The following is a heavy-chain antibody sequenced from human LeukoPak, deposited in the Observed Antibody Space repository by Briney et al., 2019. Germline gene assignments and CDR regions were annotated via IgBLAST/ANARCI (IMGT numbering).Heavy chain of an antibody. V-gene: IGHV3-23*01. J-gene: IGHJ6*02. Sequence: GGSLRLSCAASGFTFSNYALSWVRQAPGKGLEWVSATSGSGASTFYADSVKGRFTISRDNSKDTLYLQMNSLRAEDTAVYYCARELVVRGVIIVDYGMDVWGQGTTVTVSS. CDR2: TSGSGAST. CDR1: GFTFSNYA. D-gene: IGHD3-10*01. CDR3: ARELVVRGVIIVDYGMDV.